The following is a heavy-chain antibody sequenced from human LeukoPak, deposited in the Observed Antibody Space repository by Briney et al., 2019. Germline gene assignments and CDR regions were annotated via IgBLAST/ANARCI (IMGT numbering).Heavy chain of an antibody. V-gene: IGHV3-11*01. CDR2: ISSSGSTI. CDR1: GFTFSDYY. D-gene: IGHD1-26*01. J-gene: IGHJ4*02. CDR3: ASPSGWELLH. Sequence: GGSLRLSCAASGFTFSDYYMSWIRQAPGKGLEWVSYISSSGSTIYYAAPVKGRFIISGDNAKNSLYLQMNSLRAEDTAVYYCASPSGWELLHWGQGTLVTVSS.